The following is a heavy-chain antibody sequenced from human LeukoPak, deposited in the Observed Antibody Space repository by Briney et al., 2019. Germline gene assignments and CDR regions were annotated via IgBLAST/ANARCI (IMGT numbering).Heavy chain of an antibody. CDR3: AKGYSGYEWFSDY. J-gene: IGHJ4*02. CDR2: ISYDGSNK. V-gene: IGHV3-30*18. CDR1: GLTFSSYG. D-gene: IGHD5-12*01. Sequence: PGGSLRLSCAASGLTFSSYGMHWVRQAPGKGLEWVAVISYDGSNKYYADSVKGRFIISRDNSKSTLYLQMNSLRVEDTAVYYCAKGYSGYEWFSDYWGQGTLVTGSS.